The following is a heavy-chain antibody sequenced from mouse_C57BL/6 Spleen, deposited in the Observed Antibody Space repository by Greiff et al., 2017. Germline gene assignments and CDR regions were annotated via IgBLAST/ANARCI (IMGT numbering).Heavy chain of an antibody. J-gene: IGHJ4*01. Sequence: VHLVESGPELVKPGASVKISCKASGYAFSSSWMNWVKQRPGKGLEWIGRIYPGDGDTNYNGKFKGKATLTADKSSSTAYMQLSSLTSEDSAVYFCARYSNYPYYAMDYWGQGTSVTVSS. CDR1: GYAFSSSW. CDR3: ARYSNYPYYAMDY. CDR2: IYPGDGDT. D-gene: IGHD2-5*01. V-gene: IGHV1-82*01.